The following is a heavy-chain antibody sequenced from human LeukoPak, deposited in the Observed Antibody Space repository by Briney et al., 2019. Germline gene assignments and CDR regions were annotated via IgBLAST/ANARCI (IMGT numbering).Heavy chain of an antibody. D-gene: IGHD1-7*01. J-gene: IGHJ4*02. CDR3: APSGTYRSTDYYFDY. CDR1: GYTFTDYY. CDR2: INPNSGGA. V-gene: IGHV1-2*02. Sequence: ASVKVSCKASGYTFTDYYMHWVRQAPRQRLEWMGWINPNSGGANYAQPFQGRVTMTRDTSISTAYMELKWLRSDDTAVYYCAPSGTYRSTDYYFDYWGQGALVTVSS.